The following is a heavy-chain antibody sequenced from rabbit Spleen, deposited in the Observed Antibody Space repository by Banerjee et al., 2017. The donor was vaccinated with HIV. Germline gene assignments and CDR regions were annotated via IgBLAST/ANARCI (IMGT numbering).Heavy chain of an antibody. CDR3: ARDLPGVIGWNFGW. V-gene: IGHV1S40*01. Sequence: QSLEESGGGLVKPGASLTLTCRASGFSFNSGYDMCWVRQAPGKGLQWIACINAATGKPVYATWASGRFTISRTSSTTVTLRMTSLTAADRATYFCARDLPGVIGWNFGWWGPGTLVTVS. D-gene: IGHD4-1*01. CDR2: INAATGKP. J-gene: IGHJ6*01. CDR1: GFSFNSGYD.